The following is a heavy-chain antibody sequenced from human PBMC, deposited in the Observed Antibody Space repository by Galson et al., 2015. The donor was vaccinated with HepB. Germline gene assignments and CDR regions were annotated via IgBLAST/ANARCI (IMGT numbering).Heavy chain of an antibody. V-gene: IGHV3-53*01. Sequence: SLRLSCAASGFTVSSSHMSWVRQTPGKGLECVSIIYSGGYTYYADSVKGRFTISRDNSKNTLHLQMNSLRPEDTAVYYCARVNWIVTVWGQGTLVTVPS. CDR1: GFTVSSSH. D-gene: IGHD1-1*01. CDR2: IYSGGYT. CDR3: ARVNWIVTV. J-gene: IGHJ4*02.